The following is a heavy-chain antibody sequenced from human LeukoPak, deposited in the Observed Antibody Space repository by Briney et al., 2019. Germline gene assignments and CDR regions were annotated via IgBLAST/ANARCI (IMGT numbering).Heavy chain of an antibody. D-gene: IGHD5-18*01. J-gene: IGHJ4*02. CDR2: ISYDGSNK. Sequence: QAGGSLRLSCAASGFTFSSYAMHWVRQAPGKGLEWVAVISYDGSNKYYADSVKGRFTISRDNSKNTLYLQMNSLRAEDTAVYYCARVFSGYSYGIFDYWGQGTLVTVSS. V-gene: IGHV3-30-3*01. CDR3: ARVFSGYSYGIFDY. CDR1: GFTFSSYA.